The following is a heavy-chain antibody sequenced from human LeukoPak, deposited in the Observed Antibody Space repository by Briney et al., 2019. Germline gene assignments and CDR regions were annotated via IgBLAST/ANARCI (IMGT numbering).Heavy chain of an antibody. J-gene: IGHJ4*02. V-gene: IGHV4-39*07. Sequence: SETLPLTCTVSGGSIRTYSYYWGWIRQPPGKGLEWIGSIYYTGTSYYTPSLKSRVTISLDTSKNQFSLKLSSVTAADTAVYYCAREPSGSYYTHFDYWGQGTLVTVSS. CDR1: GGSIRTYSYY. CDR3: AREPSGSYYTHFDY. D-gene: IGHD1-26*01. CDR2: IYYTGTS.